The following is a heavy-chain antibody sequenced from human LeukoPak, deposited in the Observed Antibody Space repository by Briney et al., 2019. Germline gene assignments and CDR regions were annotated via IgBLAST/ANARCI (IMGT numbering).Heavy chain of an antibody. D-gene: IGHD2-2*01. CDR2: ISSSSSYI. CDR1: GFTFSSYS. Sequence: GGSLRLSCAASGFTFSSYSMNWVRQAPGKGLEWVSSISSSSSYIYYADSVKGRFTISRDNAKNSLYLQMNSLRAEDTAVYYCARWAVVVPAQSYSDVWGKGTTVTVSS. J-gene: IGHJ6*04. V-gene: IGHV3-21*01. CDR3: ARWAVVVPAQSYSDV.